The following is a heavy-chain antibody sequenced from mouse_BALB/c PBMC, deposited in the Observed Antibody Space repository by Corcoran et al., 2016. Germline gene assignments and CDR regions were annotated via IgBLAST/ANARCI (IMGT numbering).Heavy chain of an antibody. CDR2: IDPANGNT. J-gene: IGHJ2*01. CDR3: ARKYGKGIYFDY. CDR1: GFNIKDTY. D-gene: IGHD2-10*02. V-gene: IGHV14-3*02. Sequence: EVQLQQSGAELVKPGASVKLSCTASGFNIKDTYMHWVKQRPEQGLEWIGRIDPANGNTKYDPKFQGKATITADTSSNTAYLQLSSLTSEDTAVYYCARKYGKGIYFDYWGQGTTLTVSS.